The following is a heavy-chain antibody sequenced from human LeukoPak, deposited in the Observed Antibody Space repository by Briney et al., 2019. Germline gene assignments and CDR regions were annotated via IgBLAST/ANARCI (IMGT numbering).Heavy chain of an antibody. CDR3: AKSAGGFQYDILTGYYLRKDGGAFDI. Sequence: PGGSLRLSCAASGFTFDDYAMHWVRQAPGKGLEWVSGISWNSGSIGYADSVKGRFTISRDNAKNSLYLQMNSLGAEDMALYYCAKSAGGFQYDILTGYYLRKDGGAFDIWGQGTMVTVSS. D-gene: IGHD3-9*01. CDR2: ISWNSGSI. CDR1: GFTFDDYA. J-gene: IGHJ3*02. V-gene: IGHV3-9*03.